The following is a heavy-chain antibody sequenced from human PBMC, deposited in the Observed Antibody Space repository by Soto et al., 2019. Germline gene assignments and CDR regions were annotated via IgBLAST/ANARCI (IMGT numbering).Heavy chain of an antibody. CDR1: GGTFSSYT. CDR2: IIPLHGIA. CDR3: AGPYCSGGSCYPDYYYYYMDV. J-gene: IGHJ6*03. D-gene: IGHD2-15*01. Sequence: QVQLVQSGAEVQKPGSSVKVSCKASGGTFSSYTISWVRQAPGQWLEWMGRIIPLHGIANYAQKFQGRVTITADKSKSTAYMELSSLRSENTSVYYCAGPYCSGGSCYPDYYYYYMDVSGKGTTVTVSS. V-gene: IGHV1-69*02.